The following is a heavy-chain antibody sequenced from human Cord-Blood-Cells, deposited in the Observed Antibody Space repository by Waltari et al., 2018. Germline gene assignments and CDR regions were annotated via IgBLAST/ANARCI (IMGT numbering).Heavy chain of an antibody. J-gene: IGHJ3*02. CDR1: GFTFSSYG. V-gene: IGHV3-30*18. Sequence: QVQLVESGGGVVQPGRSLRLSCAASGFTFSSYGMPWVRHAPGKGLEWVAVISYDGSNKYYADSVKGRFTISRDNSKNTLYLQMNSLRAEDTAVYYCAKVPYYDSSGDAFDIWGQGTMVTVSS. CDR2: ISYDGSNK. CDR3: AKVPYYDSSGDAFDI. D-gene: IGHD3-22*01.